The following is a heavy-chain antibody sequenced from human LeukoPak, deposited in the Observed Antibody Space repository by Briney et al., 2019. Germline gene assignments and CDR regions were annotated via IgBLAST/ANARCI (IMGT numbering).Heavy chain of an antibody. Sequence: ASVKVSCKASGYTFTSYYMHWVRQAPGQGLEWTGWVHPTSGGTNYAQKFQGRVTMTRDTSISTAYMELSRLRSDDTAVYYCARVYYYYDSSGILTLYFDYWGQGTLVTVSS. J-gene: IGHJ4*02. CDR1: GYTFTSYY. V-gene: IGHV1-2*02. CDR2: VHPTSGGT. D-gene: IGHD3-22*01. CDR3: ARVYYYYDSSGILTLYFDY.